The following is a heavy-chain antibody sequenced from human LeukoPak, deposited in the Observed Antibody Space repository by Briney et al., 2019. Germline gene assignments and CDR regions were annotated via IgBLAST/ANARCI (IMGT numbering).Heavy chain of an antibody. Sequence: LGGSLRLSCAASGFTFSNYAMSWVRQAPGKGLEWVSAISGGGGSTYYADSVKGRFTISRDNSKNTLYLQMNSLRAEDTAVYYCAKALSDQLLSPGYAFDIWGQGTMVTVSS. CDR3: AKALSDQLLSPGYAFDI. D-gene: IGHD2-2*01. CDR1: GFTFSNYA. J-gene: IGHJ3*02. CDR2: ISGGGGST. V-gene: IGHV3-23*01.